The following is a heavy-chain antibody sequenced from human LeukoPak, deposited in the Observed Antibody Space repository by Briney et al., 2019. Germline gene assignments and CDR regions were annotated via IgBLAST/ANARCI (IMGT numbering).Heavy chain of an antibody. CDR1: GYDFKRYS. CDR3: TRGGSYFEK. Sequence: GGSLRLSCVGSGYDFKRYSMHWVRQAPGKGLEWISYITSSSSSIFYAASVRGRFTISRDNAMNSMYLQMNSLRDEDTAVYYCTRGGSYFEKWGQGSLVTVTS. D-gene: IGHD3-10*01. CDR2: ITSSSSSI. J-gene: IGHJ4*02. V-gene: IGHV3-48*02.